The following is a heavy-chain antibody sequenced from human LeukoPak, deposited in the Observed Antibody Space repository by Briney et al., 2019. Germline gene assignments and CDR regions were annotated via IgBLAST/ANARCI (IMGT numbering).Heavy chain of an antibody. CDR2: IYPGDSDT. V-gene: IGHV5-51*01. J-gene: IGHJ3*02. CDR3: ARQLLWFGEPTPGAFDI. D-gene: IGHD3-10*01. CDR1: GYSFTSYW. Sequence: GESLKISCKGSGYSFTSYWIGWVRQVPGKGLEWMGIIYPGDSDTRYSPSFQGQATISADKSISTAYLQWSSLKASDTAMYYCARQLLWFGEPTPGAFDIWGQGTMVTVSS.